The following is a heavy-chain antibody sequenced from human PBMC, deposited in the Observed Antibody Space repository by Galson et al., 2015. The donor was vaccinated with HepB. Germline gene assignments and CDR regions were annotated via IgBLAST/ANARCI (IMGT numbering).Heavy chain of an antibody. J-gene: IGHJ6*03. CDR3: ARGYCSGGSCYSPYYYYYYYMDV. CDR1: GGTFSSYA. CDR2: IIPIFGTA. D-gene: IGHD2-15*01. V-gene: IGHV1-69*13. Sequence: SVKVSCKASGGTFSSYAISWVRQAPGQGLEWMGGIIPIFGTANYAQKFQGRVTITADESTSTAYMELSSLRSEDTAVYYCARGYCSGGSCYSPYYYYYYYMDVWGKGTTVTVSS.